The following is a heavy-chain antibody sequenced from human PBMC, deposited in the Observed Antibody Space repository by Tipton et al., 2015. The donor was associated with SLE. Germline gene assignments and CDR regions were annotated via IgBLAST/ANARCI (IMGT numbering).Heavy chain of an antibody. CDR3: ARSRGQGGYFDY. D-gene: IGHD3-16*01. Sequence: TLSLTCTVSGGSISSHYWSWIRQPPGKGLEWIGEINHSGSTNYNPSLKSRVTISVDTSKNQFSLKLSSVTAADTAVYYCARSRGQGGYFDYWGQGTLVTVSS. CDR2: INHSGST. CDR1: GGSISSHY. J-gene: IGHJ4*02. V-gene: IGHV4-34*01.